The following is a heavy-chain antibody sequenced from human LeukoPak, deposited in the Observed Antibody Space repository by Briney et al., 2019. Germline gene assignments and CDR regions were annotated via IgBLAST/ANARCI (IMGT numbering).Heavy chain of an antibody. J-gene: IGHJ4*02. D-gene: IGHD3-9*01. Sequence: SETLSLTCAVYGGSFSGYYWSWIRQPPGKGLEWIGEINHSGSTNYNPSLKSRVTISVDTSKNQFSLKLSSVTAADTAVYYCARSQERRYFDWLFPFGYWGQGTLVTVSS. V-gene: IGHV4-34*01. CDR2: INHSGST. CDR1: GGSFSGYY. CDR3: ARSQERRYFDWLFPFGY.